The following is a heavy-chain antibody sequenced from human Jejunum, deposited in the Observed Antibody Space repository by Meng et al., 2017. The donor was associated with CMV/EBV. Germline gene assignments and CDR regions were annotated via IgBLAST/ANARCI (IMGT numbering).Heavy chain of an antibody. Sequence: FAFNNYAIHWVRQAPGKGLEWVSAISGSGGSTYYADSVKGRFTISRDNSKNTLYLQMNSLRAEDTAVYYCAKYDIVVVPASRPDYWGQGTLVTVSS. CDR3: AKYDIVVVPASRPDY. V-gene: IGHV3-23*01. CDR2: ISGSGGST. CDR1: FAFNNYA. D-gene: IGHD2-2*01. J-gene: IGHJ4*02.